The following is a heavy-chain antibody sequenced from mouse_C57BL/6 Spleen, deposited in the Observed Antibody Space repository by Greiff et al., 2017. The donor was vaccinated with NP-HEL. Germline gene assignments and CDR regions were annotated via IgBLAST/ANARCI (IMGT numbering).Heavy chain of an antibody. D-gene: IGHD2-3*01. CDR2: IRLKSDNYAT. J-gene: IGHJ4*01. Sequence: EVKVEESGGGLVQPGGSMKLSCVASGFTFSNYWMNWVRQSPEKGLEWVAQIRLKSDNYATHYAESVKGRFTISRDDSKSSVYLQMNNLRAEDTGIYYCTDGYYPYPMDYWGQGTSVTVSS. V-gene: IGHV6-3*01. CDR3: TDGYYPYPMDY. CDR1: GFTFSNYW.